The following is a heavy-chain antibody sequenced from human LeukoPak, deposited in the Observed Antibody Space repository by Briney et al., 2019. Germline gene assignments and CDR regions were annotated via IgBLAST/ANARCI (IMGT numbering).Heavy chain of an antibody. J-gene: IGHJ4*02. CDR3: ARGPLYYYDSSGYYPYYFDY. CDR2: IYYSGST. D-gene: IGHD3-22*01. V-gene: IGHV4-30-4*01. CDR1: GGSISSGDYY. Sequence: SQTLSLTCTVSGGSISSGDYYWSWIRQPPGTGLEWIGYIYYSGSTYYNPSLKSRVTISVDTSKNQFSLKLSSVTAADTAVCYCARGPLYYYDSSGYYPYYFDYWGQGTLVTVSS.